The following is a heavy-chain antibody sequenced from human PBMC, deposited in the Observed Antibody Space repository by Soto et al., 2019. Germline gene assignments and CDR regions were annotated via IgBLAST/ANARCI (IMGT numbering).Heavy chain of an antibody. Sequence: EVQLLESGGCLVQPGGSLRLSCADSGFTFSIYAMNWVRQAPGKGLEWVSVISGSGGRTYYADSVKGRFTMSRDTSMNTLYLQMNSLRAEDAAVYYCAKEVVVESAGRSHYYYYGLDVWGQGTTVTVSS. CDR1: GFTFSIYA. D-gene: IGHD2-2*01. J-gene: IGHJ6*02. CDR3: AKEVVVESAGRSHYYYYGLDV. CDR2: ISGSGGRT. V-gene: IGHV3-23*01.